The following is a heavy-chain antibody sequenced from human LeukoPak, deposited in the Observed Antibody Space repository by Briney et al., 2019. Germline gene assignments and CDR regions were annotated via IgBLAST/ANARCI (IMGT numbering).Heavy chain of an antibody. D-gene: IGHD3-22*01. V-gene: IGHV4-39*02. CDR1: GGSISSGGYY. J-gene: IGHJ4*02. CDR2: IYYSGSS. Sequence: PSETLSLTCTVSGGSISSGGYYWSWIRQHPGKGLEWIGSIYYSGSSYSNPSLQSRVTMSIDTAKNQFSLKLSSVTAADTAVYYCAREIDYDSTAYVYWGRGTLVTVSS. CDR3: AREIDYDSTAYVY.